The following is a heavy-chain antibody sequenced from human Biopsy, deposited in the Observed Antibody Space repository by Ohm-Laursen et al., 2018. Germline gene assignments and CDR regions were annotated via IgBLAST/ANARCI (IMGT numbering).Heavy chain of an antibody. Sequence: VSSVKVSCKASGNTFATYNIHWVRQAPGQGLEWMGVISPSGATTSFSQKFQGRITMTRDTSTGTVYMDLNSLGSEDTAVYYCARAGVGSDGTDSYYYGMDVWGPGTTVTVSS. J-gene: IGHJ6*02. CDR3: ARAGVGSDGTDSYYYGMDV. D-gene: IGHD5-24*01. CDR1: GNTFATYN. V-gene: IGHV1-46*01. CDR2: ISPSGATT.